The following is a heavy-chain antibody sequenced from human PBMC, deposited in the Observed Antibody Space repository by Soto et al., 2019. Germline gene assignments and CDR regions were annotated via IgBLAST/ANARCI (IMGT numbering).Heavy chain of an antibody. D-gene: IGHD4-17*01. V-gene: IGHV4-59*01. CDR2: IYYSGST. J-gene: IGHJ4*02. Sequence: SETLSLTCTVSGGSISSYYWSWIRQPPGKGLEWIGYIYYSGSTNYNPSLKSRVTISVDTSKNQFSLKLSSVTAADTAVYYCARAYGDYVFDYWGQGSLVTVSS. CDR3: ARAYGDYVFDY. CDR1: GGSISSYY.